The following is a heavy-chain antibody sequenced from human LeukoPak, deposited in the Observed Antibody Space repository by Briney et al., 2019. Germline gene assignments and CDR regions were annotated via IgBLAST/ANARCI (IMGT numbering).Heavy chain of an antibody. J-gene: IGHJ4*02. CDR2: IYYSGST. V-gene: IGHV4-39*01. D-gene: IGHD2-2*01. CDR3: ARQLGYCSSTSCYADKVDY. CDR1: GGSISSSSYY. Sequence: SETLSLTCTVSGGSISSSSYYLGWIRQPPGKGLEWIGSIYYSGSTYYNPSLKSRVTISVDTSKNQFSLKLSSVTAADTAVYYCARQLGYCSSTSCYADKVDYWGQGTLVTVSS.